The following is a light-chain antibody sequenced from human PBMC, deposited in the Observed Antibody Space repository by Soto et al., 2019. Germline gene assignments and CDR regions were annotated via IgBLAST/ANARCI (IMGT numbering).Light chain of an antibody. V-gene: IGKV3D-7*01. J-gene: IGKJ3*01. Sequence: PGERVTLSCRASQSVSSSYLTWYQQKPGQAPRLLIYGASTRATSIPARFSGSGSGTDFTLTISSLQPEDFAVYYCQEELTRFTFGPGNKVDIK. CDR3: QEELTRFT. CDR1: QSVSSSY. CDR2: GAS.